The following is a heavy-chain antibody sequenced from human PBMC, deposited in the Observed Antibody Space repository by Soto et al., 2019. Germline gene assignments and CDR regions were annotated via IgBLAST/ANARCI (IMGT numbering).Heavy chain of an antibody. V-gene: IGHV4-34*01. Sequence: SETLSLTCAVYGGSFSGYYWSWIRQPPGKGLEWIGEINHSGSTNYNPSLKSRVTISVDTSKNQFSLKLSSVTAADTAVYYCARGRADYYGLGSYYRPYYYVIDFWGQRSTVTGSS. CDR1: GGSFSGYY. D-gene: IGHD3-10*01. CDR2: INHSGST. CDR3: ARGRADYYGLGSYYRPYYYVIDF. J-gene: IGHJ6*02.